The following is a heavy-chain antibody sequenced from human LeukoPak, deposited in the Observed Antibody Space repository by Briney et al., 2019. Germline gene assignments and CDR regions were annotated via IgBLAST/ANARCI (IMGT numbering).Heavy chain of an antibody. V-gene: IGHV3-33*08. Sequence: GGSLRLSCAASGFTFSSYAMSWVRQAPGKGLEWVAVIWYDGSNKYYADSVKGRFTISRDNSKNTLYLQMNSLRAEDTAVYYCARGDFPVWGQGTTVTVSS. CDR1: GFTFSSYA. CDR2: IWYDGSNK. D-gene: IGHD3-3*01. J-gene: IGHJ6*02. CDR3: ARGDFPV.